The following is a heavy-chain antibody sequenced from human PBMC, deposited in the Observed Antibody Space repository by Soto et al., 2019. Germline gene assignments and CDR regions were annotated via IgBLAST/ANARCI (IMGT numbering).Heavy chain of an antibody. Sequence: ASVKVSCKASGYTFTSYDINWVRQATGQGLEWMGWMNPNSGNTGYAQKFQGRVTMTRNTSISTAYMELSSLRSEDTAVYYCARGHRHIVVVTAPRGAFDIWDQGTMVTVSS. J-gene: IGHJ3*02. CDR1: GYTFTSYD. CDR2: MNPNSGNT. V-gene: IGHV1-8*01. D-gene: IGHD2-21*02. CDR3: ARGHRHIVVVTAPRGAFDI.